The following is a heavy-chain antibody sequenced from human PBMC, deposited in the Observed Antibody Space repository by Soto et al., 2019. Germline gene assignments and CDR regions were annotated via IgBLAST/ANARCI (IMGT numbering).Heavy chain of an antibody. D-gene: IGHD1-26*01. J-gene: IGHJ4*02. Sequence: SETLSLTCTVSGGSISSYYWSWIRQPPGKGLEWIGYIYYSGSTNYNPSLKSRVTISVDTSKNQFSLKLSSVTAADTAVYYCAGRGSYIAYWGQGTLVTVSS. CDR1: GGSISSYY. CDR3: AGRGSYIAY. CDR2: IYYSGST. V-gene: IGHV4-59*01.